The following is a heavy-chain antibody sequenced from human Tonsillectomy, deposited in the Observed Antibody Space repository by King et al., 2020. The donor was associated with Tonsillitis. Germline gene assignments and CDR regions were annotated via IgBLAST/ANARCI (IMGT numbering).Heavy chain of an antibody. CDR2: IDWDDDK. CDR3: ARINNDFWSGYADF. D-gene: IGHD3-3*01. Sequence: VTLKESGTALVKPTQTLTLTCTFSGFSLTTSGMCVSWIRQPPGKALEWLPLIDWDDDKSYSTSLKTRLTISKDTSKNQVVLTMTNMDPVDTAKYYCARINNDFWSGYADFWGRGTLVTVSS. CDR1: GFSLTTSGMC. J-gene: IGHJ4*02. V-gene: IGHV2-70*01.